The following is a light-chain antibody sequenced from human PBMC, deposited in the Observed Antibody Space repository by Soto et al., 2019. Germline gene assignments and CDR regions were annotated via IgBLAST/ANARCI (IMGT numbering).Light chain of an antibody. V-gene: IGKV1-5*01. Sequence: DIQMTQSPSTLSASLGDSVTITCRASQRISGWVAWYQQKPGKAPKLLIYDVSALPRGVPARFSGSGSGTDFTLTISSLQSDDFATYYCQHYNSYSEAFGQGTKVELK. CDR1: QRISGW. CDR3: QHYNSYSEA. J-gene: IGKJ1*01. CDR2: DVS.